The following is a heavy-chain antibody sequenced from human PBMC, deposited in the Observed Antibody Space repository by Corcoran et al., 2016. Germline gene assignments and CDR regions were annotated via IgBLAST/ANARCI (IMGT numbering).Heavy chain of an antibody. CDR3: ARCYDSSGYSDDYYYGMDV. V-gene: IGHV4-39*07. Sequence: QLQLQESGPGLVKPSETLSLTCTVSGGSISSSSYYWGWIRQPPGKGLEWIGSIYYSGSTYYNPSLKSRVTISVDTSKNEFSLKLSSVTAADTAVYYCARCYDSSGYSDDYYYGMDVGGQGTTVTVSS. D-gene: IGHD3-22*01. J-gene: IGHJ6*02. CDR1: GGSISSSSYY. CDR2: IYYSGST.